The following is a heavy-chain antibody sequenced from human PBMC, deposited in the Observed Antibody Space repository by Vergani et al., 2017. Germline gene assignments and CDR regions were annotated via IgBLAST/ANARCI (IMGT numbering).Heavy chain of an antibody. CDR1: GGPISNYY. CDR3: ARAYGANSGSRFDL. CDR2: VHVSGSI. J-gene: IGHJ5*02. Sequence: QVQLQESGPGLVKSSETMSISCLVSGGPISNYYWNWIRQSPGKGLEWIAYVHVSGSINYSPSLKNRVTVSVDTSKSQFSLTLTSATAADTAVYYCARAYGANSGSRFDLWGQGALVTVSS. V-gene: IGHV4-59*12. D-gene: IGHD4/OR15-4a*01.